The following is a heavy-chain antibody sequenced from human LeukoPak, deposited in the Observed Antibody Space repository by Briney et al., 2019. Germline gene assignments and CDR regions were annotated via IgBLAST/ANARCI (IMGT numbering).Heavy chain of an antibody. Sequence: SVKVSCKTSGGTFNNSAISWVRQAPGQGLEWLGGIMPLFGTAGYAQKFQGRVTITEDTSTDTAYMELSSLRSEDTAVYYCATWRIAVAGEYYFDYWGQGTLVTVSS. CDR3: ATWRIAVAGEYYFDY. CDR1: GGTFNNSA. CDR2: IMPLFGTA. V-gene: IGHV1-69*06. J-gene: IGHJ4*02. D-gene: IGHD6-19*01.